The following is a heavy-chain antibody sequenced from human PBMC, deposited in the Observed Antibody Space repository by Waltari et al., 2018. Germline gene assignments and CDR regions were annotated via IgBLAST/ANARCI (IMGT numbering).Heavy chain of an antibody. CDR2: ISTYNGNT. J-gene: IGHJ4*02. CDR1: GYSFTSYG. Sequence: QVQLVQSGAEVKKPGASVKVSCKASGYSFTSYGINWVRQAPGQGLEWMGWISTYNGNTNYAQKLQGRHTMTTDTSTSTAYIELRSLRSDDTAIYYCARMSIDSYSYFDYWGQGTLVTVSS. V-gene: IGHV1-18*01. D-gene: IGHD3-22*01. CDR3: ARMSIDSYSYFDY.